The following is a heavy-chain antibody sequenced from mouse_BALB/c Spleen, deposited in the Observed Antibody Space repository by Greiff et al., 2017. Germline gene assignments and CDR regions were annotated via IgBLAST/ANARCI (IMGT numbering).Heavy chain of an antibody. CDR1: GYTFTSYW. CDR2: IYPGNSDT. V-gene: IGHV1-5*01. D-gene: IGHD1-2*01. J-gene: IGHJ4*01. CDR3: TRLDYYGGVDY. Sequence: VQLQQSGTVLARPGASVKMSCKASGYTFTSYWMHWVKQRPGQGLEWIGAIYPGNSDTSYNQKFKGKAKLTAVTSTSTAYMELSSLTNEDSAVYYCTRLDYYGGVDYWGQGTSVTVSS.